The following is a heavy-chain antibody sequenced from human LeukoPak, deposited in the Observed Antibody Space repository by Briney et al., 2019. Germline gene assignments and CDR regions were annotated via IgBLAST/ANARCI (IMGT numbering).Heavy chain of an antibody. Sequence: PGGSLRLSCAASGFTFSSYGMHWVRQAPGKGLEWVANIKQDGSEKYYVDSVKGRFTISRDNAKNSLYLQMNSLRAEDTAVYYCARDRGPGYWGQGTLVTVSS. CDR3: ARDRGPGY. CDR1: GFTFSSYG. V-gene: IGHV3-7*01. CDR2: IKQDGSEK. J-gene: IGHJ4*02. D-gene: IGHD3-10*01.